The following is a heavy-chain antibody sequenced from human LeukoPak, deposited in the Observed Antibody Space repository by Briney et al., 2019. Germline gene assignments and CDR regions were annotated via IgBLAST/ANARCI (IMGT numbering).Heavy chain of an antibody. J-gene: IGHJ4*02. Sequence: PGGSLRLSCAASEFTFSTYHMHWVRQAPGKGLEWVSSLSSSSSSFIYYADSVKGRFTISRDNAKNSLYLQMNSLRAEDTAVYYCARIDYGDYHFDYWGQGTLVTVSS. CDR2: LSSSSSSFI. D-gene: IGHD4-17*01. V-gene: IGHV3-21*01. CDR3: ARIDYGDYHFDY. CDR1: EFTFSTYH.